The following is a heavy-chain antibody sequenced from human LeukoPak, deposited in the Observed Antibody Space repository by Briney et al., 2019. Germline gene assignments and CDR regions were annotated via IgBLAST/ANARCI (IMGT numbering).Heavy chain of an antibody. D-gene: IGHD3-22*01. V-gene: IGHV4-39*01. Sequence: TLSLTCTVSGGSISSGSYYWGWIRQPPGKGLEWIGSIYYSGSTYYNPSLKSRVTISVDTSKNQFSLKLSSVTAADTAVYYCATPTWDSSGYYYYYYMDVWGKGTTVTVSS. CDR3: ATPTWDSSGYYYYYYMDV. J-gene: IGHJ6*03. CDR2: IYYSGST. CDR1: GGSISSGSYY.